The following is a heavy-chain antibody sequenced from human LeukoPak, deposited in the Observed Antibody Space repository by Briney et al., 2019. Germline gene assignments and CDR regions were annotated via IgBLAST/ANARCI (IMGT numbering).Heavy chain of an antibody. CDR1: GDSISNYY. Sequence: PSETLSLTCAVSGDSISNYYWGWIGQPAGMGLEWIGRIYTSGSTDYNPSLKSRVTISVDTSKNQFSLKLSSVTAADTAVYYCARESSYGYCDYWGQGTLVTVSS. V-gene: IGHV4-4*07. D-gene: IGHD5-18*01. J-gene: IGHJ4*02. CDR2: IYTSGST. CDR3: ARESSYGYCDY.